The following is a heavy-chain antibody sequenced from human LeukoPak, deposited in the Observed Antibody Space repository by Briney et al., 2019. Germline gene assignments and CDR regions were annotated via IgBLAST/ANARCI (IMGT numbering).Heavy chain of an antibody. D-gene: IGHD1-26*01. Sequence: SVKVSCKASGYTFSGYYIHWVRQSPGQGLEWMGVITPIFGTIKYAQKFQGRVTISADRAKTTAYMELSSLRSDDTAVYYCARASGTYRRLDYWGQGTLVTVSS. J-gene: IGHJ4*02. CDR3: ARASGTYRRLDY. CDR2: ITPIFGTI. CDR1: GYTFSGYY. V-gene: IGHV1-69*06.